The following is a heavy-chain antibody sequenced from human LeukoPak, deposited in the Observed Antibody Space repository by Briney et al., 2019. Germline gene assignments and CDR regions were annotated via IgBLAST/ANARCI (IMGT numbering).Heavy chain of an antibody. CDR2: INHSGST. CDR3: AGKLVSFYYYYMDV. D-gene: IGHD1-7*01. Sequence: SETLSLTCAVYGGSFSGYYWSWIRQPPGKGPEWIGEINHSGSTNYNPSLKSRVTISVDTSKNQFSLKLSSVTAADTAVYYCAGKLVSFYYYYMDVWGKGTTVTISS. J-gene: IGHJ6*03. V-gene: IGHV4-34*01. CDR1: GGSFSGYY.